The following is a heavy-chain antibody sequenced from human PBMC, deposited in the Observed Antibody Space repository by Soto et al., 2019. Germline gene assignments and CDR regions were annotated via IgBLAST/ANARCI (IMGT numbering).Heavy chain of an antibody. CDR2: SSGSGGST. CDR1: GFTFSSYA. J-gene: IGHJ4*02. V-gene: IGHV3-23*01. Sequence: EVQVLESGGGLVQPGGSLRLSCAASGFTFSSYAMRWVRQAPGKGLEWVSASSGSGGSTYYADSVNGRFTIPRHNTKNTLYLQMTSLRAEDTAVYYCASRGSGSYYDYWGQGTLVTVSS. CDR3: ASRGSGSYYDY. D-gene: IGHD1-26*01.